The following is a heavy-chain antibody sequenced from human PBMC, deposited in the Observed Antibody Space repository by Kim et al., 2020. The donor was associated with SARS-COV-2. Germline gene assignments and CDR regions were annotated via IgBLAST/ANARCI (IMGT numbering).Heavy chain of an antibody. V-gene: IGHV3-74*01. CDR1: GFTFNSHW. Sequence: GGSLRLSCAASGFTFNSHWMHWVRQAPGKGLVWVSRINSDGSTTSYADSVKGLFTISRDNAKNTLYLQMNSLRAEDTAVYYCARRQFTSGWYYLDSWGQGTLVTVSS. J-gene: IGHJ4*02. CDR2: INSDGSTT. CDR3: ARRQFTSGWYYLDS. D-gene: IGHD6-19*01.